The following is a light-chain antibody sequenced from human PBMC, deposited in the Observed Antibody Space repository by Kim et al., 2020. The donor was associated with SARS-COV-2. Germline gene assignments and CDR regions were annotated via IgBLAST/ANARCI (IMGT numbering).Light chain of an antibody. V-gene: IGLV3-1*01. J-gene: IGLJ2*01. CDR1: KSGDKY. CDR3: QAWDSSIVV. Sequence: YELTQPPSVSVSPGQTASITCSGDKSGDKYACWYQQKPGQPPVLVIYQDSKRPSGIPERFSGSNSGNTATLTISGTQAMDEADYYFQAWDSSIVVFGGG. CDR2: QDS.